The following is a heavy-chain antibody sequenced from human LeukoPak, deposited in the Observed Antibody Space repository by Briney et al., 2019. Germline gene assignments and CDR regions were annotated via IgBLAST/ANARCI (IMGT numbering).Heavy chain of an antibody. CDR2: INHSGST. J-gene: IGHJ4*01. CDR3: GRGAYCGGDCYFFYY. V-gene: IGHV4-34*01. CDR1: GGSFSGYY. Sequence: SETLSLTCAVYGGSFSGYYWSWIRQPPGKGLEWIGEINHSGSTNYNPSLKSRVTISVDTSKNQFSLKLSSVTAADTAVYYCGRGAYCGGDCYFFYYWGQGTLVTVSS. D-gene: IGHD2-21*02.